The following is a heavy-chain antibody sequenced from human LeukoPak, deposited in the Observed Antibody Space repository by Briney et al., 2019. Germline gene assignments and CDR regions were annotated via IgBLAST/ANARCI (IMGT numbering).Heavy chain of an antibody. D-gene: IGHD2-15*01. CDR3: ARGSSRGPRDAFDF. J-gene: IGHJ3*01. CDR2: ISPSGAST. CDR1: GYTFTSYY. V-gene: IGHV1-46*01. Sequence: AAVKVSCKASGYTFTSYYVHWVRQAPGQGLEWMGIISPSGASTSYAQKFQGRVTMTRDMSTSTVYMELSSLISEDTAVYYCARGSSRGPRDAFDFWGQGTMVTLSS.